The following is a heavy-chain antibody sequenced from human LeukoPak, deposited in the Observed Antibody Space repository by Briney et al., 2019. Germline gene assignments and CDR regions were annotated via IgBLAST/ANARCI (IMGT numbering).Heavy chain of an antibody. CDR3: ARVGGGYDVTAFDY. D-gene: IGHD5-12*01. V-gene: IGHV1-69*04. Sequence: GASVKVSCKASGGTFSSYAISWVRQAPGQGLEWMGRIIPILGIANYAQKFQGRVTITADKSTSTAYMELSSLRSEDTAVYYCARVGGGYDVTAFDYWGQGTLVTVPS. CDR1: GGTFSSYA. CDR2: IIPILGIA. J-gene: IGHJ4*02.